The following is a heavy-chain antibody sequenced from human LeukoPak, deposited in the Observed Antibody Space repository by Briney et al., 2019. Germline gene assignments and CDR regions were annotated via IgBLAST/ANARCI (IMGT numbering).Heavy chain of an antibody. CDR3: ASSSSEPPYYYYGMDV. V-gene: IGHV4-59*01. Sequence: PSETLSLTCTVSGGSISSYYWSWIRQPPGKGLEWIGYIYYSGSTNYNPSLKSRVTISVDTSKNQFSLKLSSVTAADTAVYYCASSSSEPPYYYYGMDVWGQGTTVTVPS. CDR2: IYYSGST. CDR1: GGSISSYY. J-gene: IGHJ6*02. D-gene: IGHD6-6*01.